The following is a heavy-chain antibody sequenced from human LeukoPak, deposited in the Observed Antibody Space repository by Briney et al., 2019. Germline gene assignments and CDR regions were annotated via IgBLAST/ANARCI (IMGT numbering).Heavy chain of an antibody. Sequence: PSETLSLTCTVSGGSISSYYWSWIRQPAGKGLEWIGRIYTSGRTKYNPSLKSQVTMSVDTSKNQFSLKLSSVTAADTAVYYCARDIGYCSSTSCYIWGQGTLVTVSS. J-gene: IGHJ4*02. D-gene: IGHD2-2*02. V-gene: IGHV4-4*07. CDR1: GGSISSYY. CDR2: IYTSGRT. CDR3: ARDIGYCSSTSCYI.